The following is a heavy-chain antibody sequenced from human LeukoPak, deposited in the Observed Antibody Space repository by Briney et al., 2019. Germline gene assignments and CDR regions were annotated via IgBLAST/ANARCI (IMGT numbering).Heavy chain of an antibody. Sequence: SETLSLTCTVSGGCISSSNYYWGWIRQPPGKGLEWIGSIYYSGTTYDNPSLKSRVTISVDTSKSQFSLKLSSVTAADTAVYYCARSNYGLDYWGQGTLVTVSS. V-gene: IGHV4-39*01. D-gene: IGHD4-17*01. CDR3: ARSNYGLDY. CDR2: IYYSGTT. J-gene: IGHJ4*02. CDR1: GGCISSSNYY.